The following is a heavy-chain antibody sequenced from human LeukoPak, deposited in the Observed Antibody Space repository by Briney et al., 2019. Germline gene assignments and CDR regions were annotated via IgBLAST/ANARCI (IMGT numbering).Heavy chain of an antibody. CDR1: GYTFTGYY. CDR2: ISAFNGHT. V-gene: IGHV1-18*04. Sequence: GASVKVSCKASGYTFTGYYMHWVRQAPGQGLEWVGWISAFNGHTYYAQKLQGRITMTTDAPTATAHMELRSLRSDDTAVYYCARALAVLGRGPRDFDFWGQGTLVTVSS. D-gene: IGHD4/OR15-4a*01. CDR3: ARALAVLGRGPRDFDF. J-gene: IGHJ4*02.